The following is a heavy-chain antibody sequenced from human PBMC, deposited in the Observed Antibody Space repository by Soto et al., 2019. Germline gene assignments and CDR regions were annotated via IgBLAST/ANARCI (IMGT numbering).Heavy chain of an antibody. Sequence: QVLLQESGPGLVQPSGTLSLSCVVSGVSIGSNYYWGWVRQPPGKGLEWVGDMSHIGSVNYNPSLKSRVTISMDKSQNQFSLKLDSMTAADTAVCYCARSLGWYAVDYWGQGTLVIVSS. J-gene: IGHJ4*02. D-gene: IGHD6-19*01. CDR2: MSHIGSV. CDR3: ARSLGWYAVDY. CDR1: GVSIGSNYY. V-gene: IGHV4-4*02.